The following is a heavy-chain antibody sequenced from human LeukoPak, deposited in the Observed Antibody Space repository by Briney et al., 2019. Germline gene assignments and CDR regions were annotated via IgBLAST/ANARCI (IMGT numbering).Heavy chain of an antibody. CDR1: GFTFSSYS. Sequence: GGSLRLSCAASGFTFSSYSMNWVRQAPGKGLEWVSSISSSSSYIYYADSVKGRFTISRDNSKNTLYLQMNSLRAEDTAVYYCARPNYYGSGNNWFDPWGREPWSPSPQ. V-gene: IGHV3-21*01. CDR2: ISSSSSYI. CDR3: ARPNYYGSGNNWFDP. D-gene: IGHD3-10*01. J-gene: IGHJ5*02.